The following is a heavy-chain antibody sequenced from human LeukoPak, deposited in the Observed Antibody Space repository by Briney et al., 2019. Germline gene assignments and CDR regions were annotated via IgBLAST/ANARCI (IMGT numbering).Heavy chain of an antibody. V-gene: IGHV4-59*01. J-gene: IGHJ5*02. CDR3: ARGGNYWPQWWFDP. CDR1: GGSISSYY. D-gene: IGHD1-26*01. Sequence: ASETLSLTCTVSGGSISSYYWSWIRQPPGKGLEWIGYIYYSGSTNYNPSLKSRVTISVDTSKNQFSLKLSSVTAADTAVYYCARGGNYWPQWWFDPWGRGTLVSVSS. CDR2: IYYSGST.